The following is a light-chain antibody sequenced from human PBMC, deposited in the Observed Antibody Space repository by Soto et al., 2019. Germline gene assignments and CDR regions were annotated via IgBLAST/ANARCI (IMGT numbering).Light chain of an antibody. Sequence: DIQMTQSPSFVSASVGDRVTITCRASQDISKWLAWYQQKPGRAPKILIFAASTLQRGVPSRFSGSGSGTDFTLTISDLQPEDFATYYCQQSYSTLFTFGPGTKVDIK. J-gene: IGKJ3*01. CDR1: QDISKW. CDR3: QQSYSTLFT. CDR2: AAS. V-gene: IGKV1-12*02.